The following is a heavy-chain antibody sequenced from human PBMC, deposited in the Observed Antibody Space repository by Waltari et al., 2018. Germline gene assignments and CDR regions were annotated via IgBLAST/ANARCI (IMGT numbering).Heavy chain of an antibody. CDR1: GGTFSSYA. Sequence: QVQLVQSGAEVKKPGYSVKVSCKASGGTFSSYAISWVRQAPGQGLEWMGRCIPSFGTANNAQKFQGRVTITADKSTSTAYMELSSLRSEDTAVYYCAREGGYSNYHFDYWGQGTLVTVSS. CDR2: CIPSFGTA. V-gene: IGHV1-69*08. CDR3: AREGGYSNYHFDY. J-gene: IGHJ4*02. D-gene: IGHD4-4*01.